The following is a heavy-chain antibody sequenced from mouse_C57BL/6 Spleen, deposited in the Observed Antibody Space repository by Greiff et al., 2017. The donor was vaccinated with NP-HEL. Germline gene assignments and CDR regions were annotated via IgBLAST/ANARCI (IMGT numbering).Heavy chain of an antibody. D-gene: IGHD4-1*01. V-gene: IGHV5-17*01. CDR2: ISSGSSTI. J-gene: IGHJ2*01. CDR1: GFTFSDYG. CDR3: ARAGTAYYFDY. Sequence: EXMLVESGGGLVKPGGSLKLSCAASGFTFSDYGMHWVRQAPEKGLEWVAYISSGSSTIYYADTVKGRFTISRDNAKNTLFLQMTSLRSEDTAMYYCARAGTAYYFDYWGQGTTLTVSS.